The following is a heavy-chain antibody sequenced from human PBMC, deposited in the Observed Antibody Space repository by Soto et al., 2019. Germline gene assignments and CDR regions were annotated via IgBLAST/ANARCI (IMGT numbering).Heavy chain of an antibody. CDR1: GFSLNTGGLG. J-gene: IGHJ6*02. CDR3: AHSRCGGDCLRSYSAHYYYGRDV. Sequence: QITLKESGPTLVKPTQTLTLTCTFSGFSLNTGGLGVGWLRQPPGTALEWLALLYWDGDKRYSPSLKSRLSSTKDTSNNQVVLTMTNIDPVDTATYYCAHSRCGGDCLRSYSAHYYYGRDVWGQGTTVTVS. V-gene: IGHV2-5*02. CDR2: LYWDGDK. D-gene: IGHD2-21*02.